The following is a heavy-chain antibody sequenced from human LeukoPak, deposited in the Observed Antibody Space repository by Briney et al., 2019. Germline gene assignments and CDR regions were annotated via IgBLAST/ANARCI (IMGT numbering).Heavy chain of an antibody. J-gene: IGHJ4*02. CDR3: AKGVVNYDSSGYYNY. D-gene: IGHD3-22*01. CDR1: GFTFDDYA. V-gene: IGHV3-9*01. CDR2: ISWNSGSI. Sequence: PGGSLRLSCAASGFTFDDYAMHWVRQAPGKGLEWVSGISWNSGSIGYADSVKGRFTISRDNAKNSLYLQMNSLRAEDTALYYCAKGVVNYDSSGYYNYWGQGTLVTVSS.